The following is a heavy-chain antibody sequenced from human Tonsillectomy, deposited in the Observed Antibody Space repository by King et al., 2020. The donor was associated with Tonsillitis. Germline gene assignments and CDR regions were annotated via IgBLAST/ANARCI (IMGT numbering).Heavy chain of an antibody. J-gene: IGHJ4*02. CDR2: ISGSGGSK. CDR3: AKEGYCSGGSCYSGVYLYY. CDR1: GFTFSSYA. Sequence: VQLVESGGGLVQPGGSLRLSCAASGFTFSSYAMSWVRQAPGKGLEWVSAISGSGGSKYYADSVKGRFTIYRDNSKNTLYLQMNSLRAEDTAVYYCAKEGYCSGGSCYSGVYLYYWGQGTLVTVSS. V-gene: IGHV3-23*04. D-gene: IGHD2-15*01.